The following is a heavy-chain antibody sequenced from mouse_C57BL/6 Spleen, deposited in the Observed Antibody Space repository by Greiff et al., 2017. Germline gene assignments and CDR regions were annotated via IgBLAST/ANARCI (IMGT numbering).Heavy chain of an antibody. CDR3: AINFGSSSCFGD. Sequence: QVQLQQPGADLVKPGASVKVSCTASGYTFTSYWMHWVNQRPGQGLEWIGRIHPSDSDTNYNQKFKGKATLTVDKSSSTAYMQLSSLTSEDSAVYYCAINFGSSSCFGDWGQGTLVTVSA. V-gene: IGHV1-74*01. D-gene: IGHD1-1*01. CDR2: IHPSDSDT. CDR1: GYTFTSYW. J-gene: IGHJ3*01.